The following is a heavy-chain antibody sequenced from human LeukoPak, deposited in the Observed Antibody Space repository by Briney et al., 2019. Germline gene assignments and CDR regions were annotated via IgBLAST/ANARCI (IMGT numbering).Heavy chain of an antibody. CDR3: ARGQRLRFLEWLYYFDY. J-gene: IGHJ4*02. CDR2: MNPNSGNT. V-gene: IGHV1-8*01. CDR1: GYAFTSYD. Sequence: ASVKVSCKASGYAFTSYDISWVRQATGQGFEWMGWMNPNSGNTGYAQKFQGRVTMTRNTSISTAYMELSSLRSEDTAVYYCARGQRLRFLEWLYYFDYWGQGTLVTVSS. D-gene: IGHD3-3*01.